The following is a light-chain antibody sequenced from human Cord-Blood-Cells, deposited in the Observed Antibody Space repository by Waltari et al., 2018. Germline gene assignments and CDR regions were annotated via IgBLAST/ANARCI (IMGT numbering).Light chain of an antibody. CDR1: SSDVGGYNY. CDR3: SSYTSNVV. J-gene: IGLJ2*01. V-gene: IGLV2-14*01. CDR2: DVS. Sequence: QSALTQPVSVSGSPGQSITISCTGTSSDVGGYNYVSWYQPHPGKAPKLMIYDVSNRPSGVSKRFSGSKSGNTASLTISGLQAEDEADYYCSSYTSNVVFGGGTKLTVL.